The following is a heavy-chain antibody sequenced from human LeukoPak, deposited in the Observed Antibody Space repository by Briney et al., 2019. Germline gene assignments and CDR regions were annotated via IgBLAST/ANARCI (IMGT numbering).Heavy chain of an antibody. Sequence: SETLSLTCTVSGGSISSYYWSWIRQPPGKGLEWIGEINHSGSTNYNPSLKSRVTISVDTSKNQFSLKLSSVTAADTAVYYCARKVPQTYYYGSGSYYRPSYFDYWGQGTLVTVSS. CDR3: ARKVPQTYYYGSGSYYRPSYFDY. CDR2: INHSGST. CDR1: GGSISSYY. V-gene: IGHV4-34*01. J-gene: IGHJ4*02. D-gene: IGHD3-10*01.